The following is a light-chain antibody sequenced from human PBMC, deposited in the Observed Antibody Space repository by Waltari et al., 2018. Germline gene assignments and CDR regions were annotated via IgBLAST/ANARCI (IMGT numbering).Light chain of an antibody. CDR3: SSRELSGHVV. J-gene: IGLJ2*01. V-gene: IGLV3-19*01. Sequence: SSDLTQDPDVSVALGQTVRITCQGDIPRTYYGNWCRQKPGQAPELVIVGKNNRPSGIPDRFSASSSENTASLIITGAQAEDEADYYCSSRELSGHVVFGGGTRLTVL. CDR2: GKN. CDR1: IPRTYY.